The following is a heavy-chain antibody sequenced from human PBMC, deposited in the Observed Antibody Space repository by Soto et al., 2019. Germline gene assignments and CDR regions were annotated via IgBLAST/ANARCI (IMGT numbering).Heavy chain of an antibody. J-gene: IGHJ4*02. CDR1: GGSINTYY. Sequence: SETLSLTCAVSGGSINTYYWSWIRQSAGKGLEWIGRVNSTGSTNYNPSFKSRVTISVDTSRNQFSLSLRSVTAADTAVYYCAKAFVYIFDAFRDIRGNFDIWGQGTLVTVSS. CDR3: AKAFVYIFDAFRDIRGNFDI. V-gene: IGHV4-4*07. CDR2: VNSTGST. D-gene: IGHD3-3*02.